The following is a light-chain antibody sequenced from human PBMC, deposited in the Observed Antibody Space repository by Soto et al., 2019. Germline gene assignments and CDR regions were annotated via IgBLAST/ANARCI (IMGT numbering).Light chain of an antibody. V-gene: IGLV2-23*02. CDR2: EVS. J-gene: IGLJ3*02. CDR3: CSYAGNSGV. Sequence: QSSLTQPASVSGSPGQSIIISCTGTSSDVGSYNFVSWYQQHPGKAPKLMIYEVSKRPSGVSNRFSGSKSGNTASLTISGLQPEDEADYYCCSYAGNSGVFGGGTKGHRP. CDR1: SSDVGSYNF.